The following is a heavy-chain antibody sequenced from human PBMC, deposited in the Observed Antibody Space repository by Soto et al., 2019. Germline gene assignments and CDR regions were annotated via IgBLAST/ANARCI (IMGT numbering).Heavy chain of an antibody. V-gene: IGHV4-38-2*02. CDR1: GYSISSGYY. CDR3: ASRQSFDI. CDR2: IYHSGST. Sequence: SETLSLTCTVSGYSISSGYYWGWIRQPPGKGLEWIGSIYHSGSTYYNPSLKSRVTISVDTSKNQFSLKLSSVTAADTAVYYCASRQSFDIWGQGTMVTVSS. J-gene: IGHJ3*02.